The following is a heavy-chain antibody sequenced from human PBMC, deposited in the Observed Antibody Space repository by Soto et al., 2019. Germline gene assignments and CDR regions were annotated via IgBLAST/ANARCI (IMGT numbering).Heavy chain of an antibody. J-gene: IGHJ4*02. V-gene: IGHV3-11*06. Sequence: GALRLSCAASGFTFSDYHLSRIRQAPGKGLEWISYISSSGNYADYADSMKGRFSISRDNAKNSLYLQVHSLRAEDTAVYYCARSSGSYWWEFDYWGQGTLVTVSS. CDR3: ARSSGSYWWEFDY. D-gene: IGHD3-10*01. CDR1: GFTFSDYH. CDR2: ISSSGNYA.